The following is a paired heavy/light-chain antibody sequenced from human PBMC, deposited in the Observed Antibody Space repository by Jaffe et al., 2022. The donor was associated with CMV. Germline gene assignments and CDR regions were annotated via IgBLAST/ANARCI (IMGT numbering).Light chain of an antibody. CDR1: QGISSW. J-gene: IGKJ4*01. Sequence: DIQMTQSPSSVSASVGDRVTITCRASQGISSWLAWYQQKPGKAPKLLIYAASSLQSGVPSRFSGSGSGTDFTLTISSLQPEDFATYYCQQANSFPSLTFGGGTKVEIK. CDR3: QQANSFPSLT. CDR2: AAS. V-gene: IGKV1-12*02.
Heavy chain of an antibody. CDR3: ARHLSFAIFGVVTPPRGADYYYMDV. CDR2: IYPGDSDT. V-gene: IGHV5-51*01. D-gene: IGHD3-3*01. Sequence: EVQLVQSGAEVKKPGESLKISCKGSGYSFTSYWIGWVRQMPGKGLEWMGIIYPGDSDTRYSPSFQGQVTISADKSISTAYLQWSSLKASDTAMYYCARHLSFAIFGVVTPPRGADYYYMDVWGKGTTVTVSS. J-gene: IGHJ6*03. CDR1: GYSFTSYW.